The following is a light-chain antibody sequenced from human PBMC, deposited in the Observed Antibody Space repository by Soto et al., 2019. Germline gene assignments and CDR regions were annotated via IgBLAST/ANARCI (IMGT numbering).Light chain of an antibody. J-gene: IGKJ1*01. CDR3: QQYSSYWT. CDR2: AAS. V-gene: IGKV1-27*01. CDR1: QCIRNS. Sequence: DTQMTQSPSSLSASIGDRVTITCRASQCIRNSVAWYQQKPGKVPNLLIYAASTLQSGVPSRFSGSGSETDFTLTISSLQPEDVATYYCQQYSSYWTFAQGTKVDIK.